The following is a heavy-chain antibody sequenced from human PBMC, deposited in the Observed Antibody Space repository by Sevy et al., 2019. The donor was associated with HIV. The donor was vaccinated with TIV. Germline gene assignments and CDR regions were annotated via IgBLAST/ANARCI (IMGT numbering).Heavy chain of an antibody. Sequence: ASVKFSCKASGYTFTSYYMHWVRQAPRQGLEWMGIINPSGGSTSYAQKFQGRVTMTRDTSTSTVYMELSSLRSEDTAVYYCASVSGSYGGDAFDIWGQGTLVTVSS. CDR1: GYTFTSYY. V-gene: IGHV1-46*01. CDR3: ASVSGSYGGDAFDI. D-gene: IGHD1-26*01. CDR2: INPSGGST. J-gene: IGHJ3*02.